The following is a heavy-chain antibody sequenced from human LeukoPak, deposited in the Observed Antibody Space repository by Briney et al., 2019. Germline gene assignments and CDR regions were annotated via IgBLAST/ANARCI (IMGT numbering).Heavy chain of an antibody. CDR1: GDSVSNNKAA. V-gene: IGHV6-1*01. CDR2: IYYRSKWYN. CDR3: AAEGGSGRLN. Sequence: SQTLSLTCAISGDSVSNNKAAWNWIRQSPSRGLEWLGRIYYRSKWYNNYAVSVESRITINPDTSRNQFSLQLNSVTPEDTAVYYCAAEGGSGRLNWGQGTLVTVSS. J-gene: IGHJ4*02. D-gene: IGHD3-10*01.